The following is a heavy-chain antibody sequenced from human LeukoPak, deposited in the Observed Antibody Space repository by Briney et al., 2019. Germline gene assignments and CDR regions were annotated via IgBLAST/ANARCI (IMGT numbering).Heavy chain of an antibody. J-gene: IGHJ5*02. CDR2: IIPIFGTA. CDR3: AGDLPPDYYDSSEWGWFDP. D-gene: IGHD3-22*01. CDR1: GGTFSSYA. V-gene: IGHV1-69*05. Sequence: SVKVSCKASGGTFSSYAISWVRQAPGQGLEWMGGIIPIFGTANYAQKFQGRVTITTDESTSTAYMELSSLRPEDTAVYYCAGDLPPDYYDSSEWGWFDPWGQGTLVTVSS.